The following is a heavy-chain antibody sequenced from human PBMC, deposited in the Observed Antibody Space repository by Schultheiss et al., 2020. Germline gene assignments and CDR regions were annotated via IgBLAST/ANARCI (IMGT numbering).Heavy chain of an antibody. CDR1: GFTFSSYA. V-gene: IGHV3-33*08. J-gene: IGHJ4*02. CDR3: ARDSLMGCSGGTCFDY. CDR2: IWYDGSNK. Sequence: GGSLRLSCAASGFTFSSYAMSWVRQAPGKGLEWVAVIWYDGSNKYYADSVKGRFTISRDNSKNTLYLQMNSLRAEDTAVYYCARDSLMGCSGGTCFDYWGQGTLVTVSS. D-gene: IGHD2-15*01.